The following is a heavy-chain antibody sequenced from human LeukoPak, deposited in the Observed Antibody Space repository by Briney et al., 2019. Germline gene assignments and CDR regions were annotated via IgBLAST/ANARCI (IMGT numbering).Heavy chain of an antibody. CDR3: ARAVNSGYDSSGYYYHYFDY. J-gene: IGHJ4*02. D-gene: IGHD3-22*01. V-gene: IGHV1-69*13. CDR2: IIPIFGTA. Sequence: SVKVSCKASGGTFSSYAISWVRQAPGQGLEWMGGIIPIFGTANYARKFQGRVTITADESTSTAYMELSSLRSEDTAVYYCARAVNSGYDSSGYYYHYFDYWGQGTLVTVSS. CDR1: GGTFSSYA.